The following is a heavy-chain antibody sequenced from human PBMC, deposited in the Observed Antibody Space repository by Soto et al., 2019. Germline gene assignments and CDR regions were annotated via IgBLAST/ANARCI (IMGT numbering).Heavy chain of an antibody. CDR2: ITWNSDRV. J-gene: IGHJ4*02. V-gene: IGHV3-9*01. CDR3: GKGLSIAAIDY. D-gene: IGHD6-13*01. CDR1: GFTFDDSA. Sequence: DVQLVESGGGLVQPGRSLRLSCTASGFTFDDSALHWVRQAPGKGLEWVSGITWNSDRVDYADSVKGRFTISRDNARNSLYLQMNSLRAEDTALYFCGKGLSIAAIDYWGQGTLVTVAS.